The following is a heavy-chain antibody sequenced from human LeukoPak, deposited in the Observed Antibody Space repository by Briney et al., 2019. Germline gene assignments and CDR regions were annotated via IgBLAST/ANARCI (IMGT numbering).Heavy chain of an antibody. V-gene: IGHV1-69*13. D-gene: IGHD5-12*01. CDR3: ARNSYSGYDYYYYYGMDV. CDR2: IIPIFGTA. J-gene: IGHJ6*02. CDR1: GGTFSSYA. Sequence: SVKVSCKASGGTFSSYAISWVRQAPGQGLEWMGGIIPIFGTANYAQKFQGRVTITADEFTSTAYMELSSLRSEDTAVYYCARNSYSGYDYYYYYGMDVWGQGTTVTVSS.